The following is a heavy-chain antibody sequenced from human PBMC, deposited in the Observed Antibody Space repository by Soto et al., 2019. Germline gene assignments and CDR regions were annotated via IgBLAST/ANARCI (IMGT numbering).Heavy chain of an antibody. Sequence: VGSLRLSCVYSVFTLSSYSLHCVRHPPGKWLKWVAVISKDAGSEYYADSVRGRFTISRDPSKSTLYLEMNSLRTEDTAVYFCARDGGFGELETRTNYYYGMDVWRRGTTVTVSS. CDR1: VFTLSSYS. D-gene: IGHD3-10*01. CDR2: ISKDAGSE. CDR3: ARDGGFGELETRTNYYYGMDV. J-gene: IGHJ6*02. V-gene: IGHV3-30*04.